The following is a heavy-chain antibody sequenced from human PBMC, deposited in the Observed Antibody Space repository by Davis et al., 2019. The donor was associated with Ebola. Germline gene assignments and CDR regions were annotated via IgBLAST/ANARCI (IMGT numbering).Heavy chain of an antibody. V-gene: IGHV3-53*01. D-gene: IGHD4-17*01. Sequence: GESLKISCEVSGFSVSGKYMSWVRQAPGKGLEWVSVIYRDGRTYYADSVKGRFTISRDNSKNTLYLQMNSLRAEDTAVYYCTRHVSGDFWYFDLWGRGTLVTVSS. CDR1: GFSVSGKY. CDR2: IYRDGRT. CDR3: TRHVSGDFWYFDL. J-gene: IGHJ2*01.